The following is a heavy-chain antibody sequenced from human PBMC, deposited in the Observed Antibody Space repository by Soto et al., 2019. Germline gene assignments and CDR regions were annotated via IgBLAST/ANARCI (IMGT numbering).Heavy chain of an antibody. Sequence: VQLVQSGAEVKKPGASVKVFCKASGYTITTYFMQWVRQAPGQGIEWVGIINPRDGTTSYAQKFQGRVTMTRDTSTNTVYMDLSSLRSEDTAVYYCETSLQLRKGWAFDYWGQGTLVTVSS. V-gene: IGHV1-46*01. J-gene: IGHJ4*02. D-gene: IGHD3-3*01. CDR1: GYTITTYF. CDR3: ETSLQLRKGWAFDY. CDR2: INPRDGTT.